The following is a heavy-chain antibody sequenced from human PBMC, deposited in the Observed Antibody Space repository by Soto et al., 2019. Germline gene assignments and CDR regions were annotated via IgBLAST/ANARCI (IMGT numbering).Heavy chain of an antibody. CDR2: ISYVGSNQ. CDR3: AKLLYHYDSSGFTADY. Sequence: GGSLRLSCAASGFTFSNYGMYWVRQAPGKGLEWVAGISYVGSNQYYVDSVRGRFTISRDNSKNTLYLQMNSLRTEDTVVYYCAKLLYHYDSSGFTADYWGPGTQVTVSS. J-gene: IGHJ4*02. CDR1: GFTFSNYG. D-gene: IGHD3-22*01. V-gene: IGHV3-30*18.